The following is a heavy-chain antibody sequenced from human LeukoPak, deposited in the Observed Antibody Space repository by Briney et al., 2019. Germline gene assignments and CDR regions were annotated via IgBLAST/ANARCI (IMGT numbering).Heavy chain of an antibody. V-gene: IGHV1-2*02. J-gene: IGHJ4*02. CDR3: ATQRGSYLWGTDFDY. Sequence: ASVKVSCKASGGTFNNFRFSWVRQAPGQGLEWMGWINPNSGDTKYSQKFQGRVTMTRDTSISTAYMELSRLRSDDTAVYYCATQRGSYLWGTDFDYWGQGTLVTVSS. CDR2: INPNSGDT. CDR1: GGTFNNFR. D-gene: IGHD3-16*01.